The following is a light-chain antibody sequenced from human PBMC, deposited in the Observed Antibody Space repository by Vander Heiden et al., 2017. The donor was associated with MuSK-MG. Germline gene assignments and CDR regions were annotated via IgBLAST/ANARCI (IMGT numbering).Light chain of an antibody. CDR2: DAF. J-gene: IGKJ4*01. CDR3: QRRSSWPLT. V-gene: IGKV3-11*01. CDR1: QSVNTY. Sequence: EIVLTQSPATLSLSSGERATLSCRASQSVNTYLAWYQQRPGQAPRLLISDAFKSATAIPARFSGSGSGTDFTLTISSLEPEDSAVYYCQRRSSWPLTFGGGTKLEIK.